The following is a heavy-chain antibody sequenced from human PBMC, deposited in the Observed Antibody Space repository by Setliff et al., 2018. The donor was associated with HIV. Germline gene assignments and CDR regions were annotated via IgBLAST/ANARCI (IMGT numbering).Heavy chain of an antibody. V-gene: IGHV1-24*01. CDR3: ARCYYDSSGPTDAFDI. D-gene: IGHD3-22*01. CDR2: FDPEDGET. J-gene: IGHJ3*02. Sequence: ASVKVSCKVSGYTLTELSMHWVRQGRGKGLEWMGGFDPEDGETIYAQKFQGRVTMTRDTSRSTVYMELSSLRSEDTAVYYCARCYYDSSGPTDAFDIWGQGTVVTVSS. CDR1: GYTLTELS.